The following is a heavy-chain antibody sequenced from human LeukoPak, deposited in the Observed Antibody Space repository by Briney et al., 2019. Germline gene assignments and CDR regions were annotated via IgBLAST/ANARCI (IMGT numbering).Heavy chain of an antibody. CDR1: GFTFSSYG. CDR2: IWYDGSNK. CDR3: ARGGTDYDFWSGGTLYGMDV. J-gene: IGHJ6*02. Sequence: PGGSLRLSCAASGFTFSSYGMHWVRQAPGKGLEWVAVIWYDGSNKYYADSVKGRFTISRDNSKNTLYLQMNSLRAEDTAVYYCARGGTDYDFWSGGTLYGMDVWGQGTTVTVSS. V-gene: IGHV3-33*01. D-gene: IGHD3-3*01.